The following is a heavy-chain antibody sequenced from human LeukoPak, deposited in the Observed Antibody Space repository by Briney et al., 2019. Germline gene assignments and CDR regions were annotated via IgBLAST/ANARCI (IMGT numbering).Heavy chain of an antibody. CDR2: ISGRGDST. CDR3: AKDGSSSSTYYFYFDY. J-gene: IGHJ4*02. V-gene: IGHV3-23*01. D-gene: IGHD3-22*01. CDR1: GFTFSSYG. Sequence: GRSLRLSCAASGFTFSSYGMHWVRQAPGKGLEWVSAISGRGDSTYYADSVKGRFTISRDYSKNTLYLQMNSLRAEDTAVYYCAKDGSSSSTYYFYFDYWGQGTLVTVSS.